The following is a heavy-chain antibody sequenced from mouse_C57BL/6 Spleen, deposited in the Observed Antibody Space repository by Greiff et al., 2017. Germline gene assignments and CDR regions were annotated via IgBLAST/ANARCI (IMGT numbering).Heavy chain of an antibody. CDR1: GYTFTSYW. D-gene: IGHD1-1*01. CDR2: INPSNGGT. Sequence: QVQLQQPGTELVKPGASVKLSCKASGYTFTSYWMHWVKQRPGQGLEWIGNINPSNGGTNYNEKFKSKATLTVDKSSSTAYRQLSSLTSEDSAVYYCARCGSSHYYAMDYWGQGTAVTVSS. J-gene: IGHJ4*01. V-gene: IGHV1-53*01. CDR3: ARCGSSHYYAMDY.